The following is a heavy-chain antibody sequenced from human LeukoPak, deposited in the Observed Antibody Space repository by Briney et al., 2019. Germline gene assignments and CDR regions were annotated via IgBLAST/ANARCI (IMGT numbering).Heavy chain of an antibody. Sequence: SETLSLTCTFSGGSLSGYYWNWIRQSPGGGLEWIGFVYYSGTTFYNPSLKSRVTISIDTPNNQISLKLNSVTTADTAVYYCARASFRYDSSVYFDYWGQGTLVTVSS. J-gene: IGHJ4*02. V-gene: IGHV4-59*01. CDR1: GGSLSGYY. CDR2: VYYSGTT. D-gene: IGHD3-22*01. CDR3: ARASFRYDSSVYFDY.